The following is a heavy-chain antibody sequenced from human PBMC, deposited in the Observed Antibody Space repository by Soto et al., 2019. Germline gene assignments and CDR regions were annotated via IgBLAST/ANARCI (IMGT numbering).Heavy chain of an antibody. D-gene: IGHD6-19*01. Sequence: QVQLVQSGAEVKKPGASVTVSCKASGYTFTSYYMHWVRQAPGQGLEWMGIINPSGVSTSYAQEFQGRVTMTRDTSTSTVYMELSSLRSEDTAVYYCASARSGWYWHFDLWGRGTLVTVSS. CDR1: GYTFTSYY. CDR2: INPSGVST. J-gene: IGHJ2*01. CDR3: ASARSGWYWHFDL. V-gene: IGHV1-46*03.